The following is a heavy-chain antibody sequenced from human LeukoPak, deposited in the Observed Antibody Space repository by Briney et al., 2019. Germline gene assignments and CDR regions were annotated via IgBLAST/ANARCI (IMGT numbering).Heavy chain of an antibody. CDR3: AREMPAADESDAFDS. D-gene: IGHD6-13*01. CDR2: ISPYNDNT. V-gene: IGHV1-18*01. CDR1: GYTFTTYG. J-gene: IGHJ3*02. Sequence: GASVKVSCKASGYTFTTYGISWVRQAPGEGPEWMGWISPYNDNTKYAQKLQGRVAMTTDTSTSTAYMELRSLRSDDTAVYYCAREMPAADESDAFDSWGQGTMVTVSS.